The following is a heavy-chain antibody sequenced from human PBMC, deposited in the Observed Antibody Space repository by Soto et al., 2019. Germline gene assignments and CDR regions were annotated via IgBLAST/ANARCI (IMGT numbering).Heavy chain of an antibody. CDR1: GASISSGIYY. V-gene: IGHV4-31*03. Sequence: PSETLSLTCTVSGASISSGIYYWSWIRQHPGQGLEWIGFISYSGSTYYNPSLKSRVTISRDTSKNQFSLELSSVTAADTAVYYCARGVLYWGQGTLVTVSS. CDR2: ISYSGST. CDR3: ARGVLY. J-gene: IGHJ4*02. D-gene: IGHD3-3*01.